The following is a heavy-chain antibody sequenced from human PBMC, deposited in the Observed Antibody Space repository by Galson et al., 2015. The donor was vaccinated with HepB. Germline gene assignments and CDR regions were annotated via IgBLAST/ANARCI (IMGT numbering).Heavy chain of an antibody. J-gene: IGHJ4*02. CDR1: GFTFSSRG. V-gene: IGHV3-30*18. CDR3: AKDVRGVPGVWGALYYFDY. CDR2: ISYDGSTK. Sequence: SLRLSCAASGFTFSSRGMHWVRQAPGKGLEWVAVISYDGSTKYYADSVKGRFTISRDNSKNTLYLQMNTLRAEDTAVYYCAKDVRGVPGVWGALYYFDYWGQGTLVTVSS. D-gene: IGHD3-10*01.